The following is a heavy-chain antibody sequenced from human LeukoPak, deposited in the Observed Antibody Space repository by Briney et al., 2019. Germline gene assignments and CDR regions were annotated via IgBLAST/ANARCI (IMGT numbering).Heavy chain of an antibody. D-gene: IGHD6-19*01. J-gene: IGHJ5*02. Sequence: GGSLRLSCAASGFSISSYWMNWVRQAPGKGLEWVANIKQDASEKYYVDSVKGRFTISRDNAKNSLDLQMNSLRVEDTAIYYCARTAVVGRAFDPWGQGTLVTVSS. CDR2: IKQDASEK. CDR1: GFSISSYW. V-gene: IGHV3-7*01. CDR3: ARTAVVGRAFDP.